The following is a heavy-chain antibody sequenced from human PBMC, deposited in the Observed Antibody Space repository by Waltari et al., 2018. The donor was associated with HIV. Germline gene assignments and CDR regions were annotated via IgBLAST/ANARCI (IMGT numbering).Heavy chain of an antibody. V-gene: IGHV3-53*01. CDR3: ARATYYYDSSVYYCDY. D-gene: IGHD3-22*01. Sequence: EVQLVESGGGLIQPGGSLRLSCAASGFTVSSNYMSWVRKAPGKGLGWVSVIYSGGIIYYADSVMGRFTIARDTSKNTLYLQMNSLRAEDTAVYYCARATYYYDSSVYYCDYWGQGTLVTVSS. CDR2: IYSGGII. CDR1: GFTVSSNY. J-gene: IGHJ4*02.